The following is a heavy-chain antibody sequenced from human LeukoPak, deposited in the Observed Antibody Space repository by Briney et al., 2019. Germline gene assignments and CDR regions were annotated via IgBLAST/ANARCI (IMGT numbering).Heavy chain of an antibody. CDR3: ARGYCSGGSCSPNYYYMDV. V-gene: IGHV4-34*01. J-gene: IGHJ6*03. CDR1: GGSFSGYY. CDR2: INHSGST. D-gene: IGHD2-15*01. Sequence: SETLSLTCAVYGGSFSGYYWSWIRQPPGKGLEWIGEINHSGSTNYNPSLKSRVTISVDTSKNQFSLKLSSVTAADTAVYYCARGYCSGGSCSPNYYYMDVWGKGTTVTISS.